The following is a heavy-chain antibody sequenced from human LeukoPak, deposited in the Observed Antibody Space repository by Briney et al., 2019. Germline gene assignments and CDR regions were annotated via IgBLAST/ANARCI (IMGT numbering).Heavy chain of an antibody. D-gene: IGHD6-13*01. Sequence: PGGSLRLSCAASGSTFDDYGMSWVRQAPGKGLEWVSGINWNGGSTGYADSVKGRFTISRDNAKNSLYLQMNSLRAEDTALYYCARDPPIAAAGTEDYWGQGTLVTVSS. CDR2: INWNGGST. CDR3: ARDPPIAAAGTEDY. V-gene: IGHV3-20*04. J-gene: IGHJ4*02. CDR1: GSTFDDYG.